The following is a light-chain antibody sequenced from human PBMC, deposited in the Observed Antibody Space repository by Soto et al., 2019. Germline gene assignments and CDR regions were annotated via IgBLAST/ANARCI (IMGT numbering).Light chain of an antibody. Sequence: EIGRKQSPATLSVSPGERATLSCRASQSVSRNLAWYQQKPGQAPRLLIYAASTRATGIPARFSGSGSGTEFTLTISSLQSEDFAVYYCQQYNTWPYTFGQGTKLEIK. CDR1: QSVSRN. J-gene: IGKJ2*01. CDR3: QQYNTWPYT. V-gene: IGKV3-15*01. CDR2: AAS.